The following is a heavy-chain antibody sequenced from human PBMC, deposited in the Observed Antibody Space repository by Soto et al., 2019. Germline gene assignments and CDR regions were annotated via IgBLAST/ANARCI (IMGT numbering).Heavy chain of an antibody. CDR3: ARSWSVAGGGELWFDP. Sequence: SETLSLTCTVSGGSVSSGSYYWSWIRQPPGKGLEWIGYIYYSGSTNYNPSLKSRVTVSVDTSKNQFSLKLSSVTAADTAVYYCARSWSVAGGGELWFDPWGQGXLVTVYS. J-gene: IGHJ5*02. CDR2: IYYSGST. CDR1: GGSVSSGSYY. V-gene: IGHV4-61*01. D-gene: IGHD6-19*01.